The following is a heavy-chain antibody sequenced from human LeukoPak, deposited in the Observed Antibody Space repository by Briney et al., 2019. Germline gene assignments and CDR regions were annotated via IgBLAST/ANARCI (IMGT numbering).Heavy chain of an antibody. CDR2: IRSKAYGGTT. J-gene: IGHJ4*02. CDR1: GFTFGDYA. D-gene: IGHD3-22*01. V-gene: IGHV3-49*04. CDR3: TRVYYDSSGSPDY. Sequence: PGGSLRLSCTASGFTFGDYAMSWVRQAPGKGLERVGFIRSKAYGGTTEYAASVKGRFTISRDDSKSIAYLQMNSLKTEDTAVYYCTRVYYDSSGSPDYWGQGTLVTVSS.